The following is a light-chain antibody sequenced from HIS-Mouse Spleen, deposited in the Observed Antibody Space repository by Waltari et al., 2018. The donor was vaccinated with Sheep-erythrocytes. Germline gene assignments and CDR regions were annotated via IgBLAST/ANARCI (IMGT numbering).Light chain of an antibody. J-gene: IGLJ2*01. Sequence: SVSPGQTASITCSGDKLGDKYACWYQQKPGQSPVLVIYQDSKRPSGIPERFSGSNSGNTATLTISGTQAMDEADYYCQAWDSSTVVFGGGTKLTVL. CDR1: KLGDKY. CDR3: QAWDSSTVV. CDR2: QDS. V-gene: IGLV3-1*01.